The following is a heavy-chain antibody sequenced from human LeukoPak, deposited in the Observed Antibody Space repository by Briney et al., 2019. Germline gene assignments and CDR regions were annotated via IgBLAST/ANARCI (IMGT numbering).Heavy chain of an antibody. J-gene: IGHJ6*03. CDR3: ARGVGGLGNMDV. CDR1: GYTFTSYG. Sequence: ASVKVSCKASGYTFTSYGISWVRQAPGQGLEWMGWISAYNGNTNYAQKLQGRVTMTTDKSTSTAYMELSSLISEDTAVYYCARGVGGLGNMDVWGKGTTVIISS. D-gene: IGHD3-16*01. CDR2: ISAYNGNT. V-gene: IGHV1-18*01.